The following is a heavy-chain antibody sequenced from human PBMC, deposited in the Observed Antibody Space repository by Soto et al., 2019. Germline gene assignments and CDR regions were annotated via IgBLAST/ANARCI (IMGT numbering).Heavy chain of an antibody. J-gene: IGHJ4*02. CDR3: ARDANSRAVEY. CDR2: IYNSGNT. V-gene: IGHV4-59*01. CDR1: GASISSYY. Sequence: QVQLQESGPGLVKPSETLSLTCSVSGASISSYYWSWIRQPPGKGLEWIGNIYNSGNTNYNPPLKSRVTISVETSRKHFSMKLSSVTAADPAVYYCARDANSRAVEYWGQGTLVTVSS. D-gene: IGHD6-25*01.